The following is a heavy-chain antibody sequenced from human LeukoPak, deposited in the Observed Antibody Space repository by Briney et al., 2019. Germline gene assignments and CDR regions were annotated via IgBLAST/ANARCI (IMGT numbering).Heavy chain of an antibody. CDR3: ARDIAAAGSRYYYYGMDV. V-gene: IGHV3-33*01. Sequence: GMSLRLSCAASGFTFSSYGMHWVRQAPGKGLEWVAVIWYDGSNKYYGDSVKGRFTISRDNSKNTLYLQMNSLRAEDTAVYYCARDIAAAGSRYYYYGMDVWGQGTTVTVSS. CDR1: GFTFSSYG. J-gene: IGHJ6*02. D-gene: IGHD6-13*01. CDR2: IWYDGSNK.